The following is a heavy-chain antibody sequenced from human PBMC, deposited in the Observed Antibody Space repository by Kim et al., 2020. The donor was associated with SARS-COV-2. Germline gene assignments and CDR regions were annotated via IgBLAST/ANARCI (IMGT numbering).Heavy chain of an antibody. J-gene: IGHJ4*02. D-gene: IGHD6-25*01. CDR3: AKERVGSGWGSYHEY. Sequence: GGSLRLSCTASGFTFSNSGMAWVRQAPGKGKEWVSAIGVGGSTFYPDFVRGRFIISRDNSENTLYLQMNSLRAEDTAIYYCAKERVGSGWGSYHEYWGQGTLVTVS. CDR2: IGVGGST. CDR1: GFTFSNSG. V-gene: IGHV3-23*01.